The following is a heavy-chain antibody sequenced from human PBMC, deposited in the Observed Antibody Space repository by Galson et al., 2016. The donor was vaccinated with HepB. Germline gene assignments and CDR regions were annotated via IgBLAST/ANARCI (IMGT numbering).Heavy chain of an antibody. Sequence: SLRLSCAASGFTLSSYVMYWVRQAPGKGLEWVAVISHDGSNKYYEDSVKGRFTISRDNAKNSLYLQMNSLRPEDTAVYYCSSAAYHYGSNGYYFAYWGQGTLVTVSS. J-gene: IGHJ4*02. CDR2: ISHDGSNK. V-gene: IGHV3-30-3*01. CDR1: GFTLSSYV. D-gene: IGHD3-22*01. CDR3: SSAAYHYGSNGYYFAY.